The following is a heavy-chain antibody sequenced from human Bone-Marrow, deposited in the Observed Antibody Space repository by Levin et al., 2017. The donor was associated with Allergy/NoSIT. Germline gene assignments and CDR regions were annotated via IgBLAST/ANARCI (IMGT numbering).Heavy chain of an antibody. V-gene: IGHV3-23*01. CDR3: AKETVVAGNNPPYYFDS. D-gene: IGHD6-19*01. CDR2: ISGSGGNT. Sequence: GGSLRLSCAASGFTFSTFAMNWVRQAPGKGLEWLSAISGSGGNTYYADSVKGRFTISRDNSRNTLYLQVNNLGAEDTALYYCAKETVVAGNNPPYYFDSWGQGTLVTVSS. CDR1: GFTFSTFA. J-gene: IGHJ4*02.